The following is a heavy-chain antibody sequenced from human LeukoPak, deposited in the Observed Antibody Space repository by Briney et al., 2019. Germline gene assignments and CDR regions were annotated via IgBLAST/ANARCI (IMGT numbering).Heavy chain of an antibody. Sequence: SETLSLTCTVSGGSISSSGYYWSWIRQPPGKGLEWIGEINHSGSTNYNPSLKSRVTISVDTSKNQFSLKLSSVTAADTAVYYCAREGDYYDSSGSYFDYWGQGTLVTVSS. CDR2: INHSGST. CDR3: AREGDYYDSSGSYFDY. CDR1: GGSISSSGYY. V-gene: IGHV4-39*07. D-gene: IGHD3-22*01. J-gene: IGHJ4*02.